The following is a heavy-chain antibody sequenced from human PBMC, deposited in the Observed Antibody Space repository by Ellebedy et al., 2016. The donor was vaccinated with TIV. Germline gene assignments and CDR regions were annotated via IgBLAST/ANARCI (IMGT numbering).Heavy chain of an antibody. CDR3: AKDKDPYCGGECYGAFDI. CDR1: GFTFSNYA. V-gene: IGHV3-30*18. Sequence: GGSLRLSCAASGFTFSNYAMSWVRQAPGKELEWVAVTAYGDGRMKYYVDSVRGRFTISRDNSKNTLYLQMNGLRVEDTAVYYCAKDKDPYCGGECYGAFDIWGQGTVVTVSS. D-gene: IGHD2-21*01. CDR2: TAYGDGRMK. J-gene: IGHJ3*02.